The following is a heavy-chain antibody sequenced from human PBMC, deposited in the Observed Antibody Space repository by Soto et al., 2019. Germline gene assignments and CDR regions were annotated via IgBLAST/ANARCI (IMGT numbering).Heavy chain of an antibody. Sequence: QVQLVESGGGVVQPGMSPRLSCAASGLTFHIFAMHWVRQAPGKGLEWVAVISFDGSSAHYADSVEGRFTISRDNSKSTVYLQMDSARPEDTAVYYCATGYATTWFQYGLDVWGQGTSVIVFS. CDR3: ATGYATTWFQYGLDV. CDR2: ISFDGSSA. J-gene: IGHJ6*02. CDR1: GLTFHIFA. V-gene: IGHV3-30-3*01. D-gene: IGHD3-9*01.